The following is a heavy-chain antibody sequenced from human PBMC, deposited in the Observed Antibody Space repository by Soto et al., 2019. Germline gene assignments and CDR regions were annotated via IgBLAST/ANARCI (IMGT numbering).Heavy chain of an antibody. J-gene: IGHJ4*02. CDR1: GYTFTSHT. CDR3: AISSFTAVDY. V-gene: IGHV1-3*01. Sequence: QVQLVQSGTEVKKPGASVKVSCKASGYTFTSHTIHWMRQAPGQSLEWMAWINVNNDNTKYSHKFQGRVSLTMDTSASTVYMELSSQRSEDTAVYYCAISSFTAVDYWGQGTLVSVSS. D-gene: IGHD5-18*01. CDR2: INVNNDNT.